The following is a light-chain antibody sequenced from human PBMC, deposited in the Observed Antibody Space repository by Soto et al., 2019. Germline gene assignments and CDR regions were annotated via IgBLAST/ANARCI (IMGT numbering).Light chain of an antibody. CDR3: CSYAGGSTWV. J-gene: IGLJ3*02. CDR2: EVT. Sequence: QSALTQPASVSGSPGQSITISCTGTNSNVATYDLVSWYQQHPGKAPKLMIYEVTRRPSGVSTRFSGSKSGNTASLTISGLRAEDEADYYCCSYAGGSTWVFGGGTKLTVL. CDR1: NSNVATYDL. V-gene: IGLV2-23*02.